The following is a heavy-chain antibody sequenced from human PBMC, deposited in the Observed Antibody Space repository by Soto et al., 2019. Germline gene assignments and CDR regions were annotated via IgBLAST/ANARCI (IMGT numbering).Heavy chain of an antibody. CDR1: GGTFSSYT. J-gene: IGHJ1*01. CDR3: ARLWTNYDILTGYYSAEYFQH. V-gene: IGHV1-18*01. CDR2: ISAYNGNT. D-gene: IGHD3-9*01. Sequence: GASVKVSCKASGGTFSSYTISWVRQAPGQGLEWMGWISAYNGNTNYAQKLQGRVTMTTDTSTSTAYMELRSLRSDDTAVYYCARLWTNYDILTGYYSAEYFQHWGQGTLVTFSS.